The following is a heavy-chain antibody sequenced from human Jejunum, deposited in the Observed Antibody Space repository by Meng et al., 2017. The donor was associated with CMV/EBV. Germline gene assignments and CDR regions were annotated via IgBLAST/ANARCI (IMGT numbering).Heavy chain of an antibody. CDR1: GDSISSGRHF. V-gene: IGHV4-39*07. J-gene: IGHJ4*02. Sequence: QGHLQESGPGPVKPSGTLSLTCTFSGDSISSGRHFWGWIRQAPGKGLEWIATIHYTETTHYNPSLKSRITISVDTSKNQISLKVNSVTAADTAMYYCAADISTAWFYYWGQGTLVTVSS. CDR3: AADISTAWFYY. CDR2: IHYTETT. D-gene: IGHD2-2*01.